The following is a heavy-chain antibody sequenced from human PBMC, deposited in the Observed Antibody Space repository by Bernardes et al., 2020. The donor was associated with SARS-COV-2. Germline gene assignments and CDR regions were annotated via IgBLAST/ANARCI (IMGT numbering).Heavy chain of an antibody. J-gene: IGHJ4*02. CDR1: GGYFTGYY. CDR2: INYNGTT. CDR3: ARNWYKTQLWFDF. V-gene: IGHV4-34*01. D-gene: IGHD1-20*01. Sequence: ETLSLTCAVYGGYFTGYYWSWIRQTPEKGLEWNGEINYNGTTSYNPSLQSRLTITVDASKNQFSLNLTSVTAADTALYYCARNWYKTQLWFDFWGQGTLVTVSS.